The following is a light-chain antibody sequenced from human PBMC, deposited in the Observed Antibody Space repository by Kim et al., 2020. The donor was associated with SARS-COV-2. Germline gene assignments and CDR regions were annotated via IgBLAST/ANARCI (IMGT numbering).Light chain of an antibody. CDR3: QQYYSTPPS. CDR2: WAY. Sequence: STLNCKSNQTVFYNSNNKNCLAWYQQTPGQSPKLLIYWAYIRESGVSDRFSGSVSETDFTLTSSSLQAEDVAVYYCQQYYSTPPSFGQGTKLEI. CDR1: QTVFYNSNNKNC. J-gene: IGKJ2*03. V-gene: IGKV4-1*01.